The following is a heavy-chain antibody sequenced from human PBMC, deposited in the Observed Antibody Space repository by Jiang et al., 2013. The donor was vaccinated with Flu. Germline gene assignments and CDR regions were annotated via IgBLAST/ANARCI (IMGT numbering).Heavy chain of an antibody. J-gene: IGHJ3*02. V-gene: IGHV1-3*01. CDR1: GYTFTSYA. Sequence: GAEVKKPGASVKVSCKASGYTFTSYAMHWVRQAPGQRLEWMGWINAGNGNTKYSQKFQGRVTITRDTSASTAYMELSSLRSEDTAVYYCARDLRGCSSTSCYAVDAFDIWGQGTMVTVSS. CDR3: ARDLRGCSSTSCYAVDAFDI. CDR2: INAGNGNT. D-gene: IGHD2-2*01.